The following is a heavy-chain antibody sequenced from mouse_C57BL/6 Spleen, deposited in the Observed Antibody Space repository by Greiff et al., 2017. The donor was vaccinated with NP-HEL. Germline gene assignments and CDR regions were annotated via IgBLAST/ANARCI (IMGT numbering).Heavy chain of an antibody. V-gene: IGHV1-15*01. Sequence: VQRVESGAELVRPGASVTLSCKASGYTFTDYEMHWVKQTPVHGLEWIGAIDPETGGTAYNQKFKGKAILTADKSSSTAYMELRSLTSEDSAVYYCTRPLPFMAMDYWGQGTSVTVSS. CDR2: IDPETGGT. D-gene: IGHD5-5*01. CDR1: GYTFTDYE. CDR3: TRPLPFMAMDY. J-gene: IGHJ4*01.